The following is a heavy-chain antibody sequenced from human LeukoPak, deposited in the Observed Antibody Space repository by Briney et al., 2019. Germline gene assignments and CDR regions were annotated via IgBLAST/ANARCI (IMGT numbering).Heavy chain of an antibody. D-gene: IGHD2-2*01. CDR1: GYTFTGYY. CDR2: INPNSGGT. CDR3: ARVRRYCSSTSCTGYNCFDP. V-gene: IGHV1-2*02. Sequence: AXVKVSCKASGYTFTGYYMHWVRQAPGQGLEWMGWINPNSGGTNYAQKFQGRVTMTRDTSISTAYMELSRLRSDDTAVYYCARVRRYCSSTSCTGYNCFDPWGQGTLVTVSS. J-gene: IGHJ5*02.